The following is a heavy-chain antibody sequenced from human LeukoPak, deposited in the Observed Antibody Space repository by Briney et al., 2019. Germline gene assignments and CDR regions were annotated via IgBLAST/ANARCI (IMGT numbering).Heavy chain of an antibody. D-gene: IGHD4-17*01. CDR3: ARADYGDYRREYFFDY. Sequence: KAGGSLRLSCAASGFIFSSYSMIWVRQAPGKGLEWVSSISSSSSYIYYADSVKGRFTISRDNAKNSLYLQMNSLRAEDTAVYYCARADYGDYRREYFFDYWGQGTLVTVSS. V-gene: IGHV3-21*06. CDR1: GFIFSSYS. J-gene: IGHJ4*02. CDR2: ISSSSSYI.